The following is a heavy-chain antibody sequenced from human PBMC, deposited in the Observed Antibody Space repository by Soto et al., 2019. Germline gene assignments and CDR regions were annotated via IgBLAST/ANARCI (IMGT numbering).Heavy chain of an antibody. CDR2: IYSGGST. CDR1: GFTVSNNY. CDR3: ATYSSLDY. V-gene: IGHV3-53*01. Sequence: GGALRLSSAASGFTVSNNYMSWVRQAPGKGLEWVSLIYSGGSTYYADSVKGRFTISRDNSKNTLYLQMNSLRAEDTAVYYCATYSSLDYWAQGT. D-gene: IGHD6-13*01. J-gene: IGHJ4*02.